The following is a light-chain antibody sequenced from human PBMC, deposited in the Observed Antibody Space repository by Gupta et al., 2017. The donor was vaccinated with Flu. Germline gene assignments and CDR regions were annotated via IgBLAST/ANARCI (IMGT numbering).Light chain of an antibody. CDR2: KDT. Sequence: GDALPKQFAYWYQQRPGQAPLLLIYKDTERPSKIPARFSGSSSGTRATLTISAVQAEDDADYYCQSVDSGGTYVVFGWGTKLTVL. CDR3: QSVDSGGTYVV. V-gene: IGLV3-25*03. CDR1: ALPKQF. J-gene: IGLJ2*01.